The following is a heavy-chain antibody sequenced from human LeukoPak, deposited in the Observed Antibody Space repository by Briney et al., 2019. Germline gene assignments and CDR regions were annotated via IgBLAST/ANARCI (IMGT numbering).Heavy chain of an antibody. CDR2: IYNTVDV. Sequence: SETLSLTCTVSGGSIIGSYWTWIRQSPGGGLEYIGYIYNTVDVNYSPSLKSRVTISIDMSRSQFSLRLKSVTAADTAIYYCARSRNYDSTGYNPTYYFDSWGQGAPVTVSS. D-gene: IGHD3-22*01. V-gene: IGHV4-59*01. CDR1: GGSIIGSY. J-gene: IGHJ4*02. CDR3: ARSRNYDSTGYNPTYYFDS.